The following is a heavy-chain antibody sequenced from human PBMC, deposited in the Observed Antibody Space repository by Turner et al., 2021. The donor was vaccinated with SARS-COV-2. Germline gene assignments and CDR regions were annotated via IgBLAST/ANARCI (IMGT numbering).Heavy chain of an antibody. D-gene: IGHD1-1*01. Sequence: QLQLQQCGAGLLKPSETLSPTCAVYGGSFSGYFWSWIRQPPGKGLGWMGEINNSGGTNDNPSVKSRGTITVDTAKNQVSLKLSTVTAADTDVYECARGQGWVQPPFGYWGQGTLVTVSS. CDR1: GGSFSGYF. J-gene: IGHJ4*02. CDR2: INNSGGT. CDR3: ARGQGWVQPPFGY. V-gene: IGHV4-34*01.